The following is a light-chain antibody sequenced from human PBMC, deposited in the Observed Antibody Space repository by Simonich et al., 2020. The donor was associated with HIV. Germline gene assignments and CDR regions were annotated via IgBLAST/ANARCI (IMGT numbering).Light chain of an antibody. V-gene: IGKV4-1*01. J-gene: IGKJ1*01. CDR2: WSS. CDR1: QSVLYSSHNKNY. Sequence: DSVMTQSPDSLAVSPGERATLGCKSSQSVLYSSHNKNYLTWYQQKPGQPPKLLIYWSSTRQSGVPARFSGSGSGTDFTLTISSLQAEDVAVYYCQQYYSTPQTFGQGTKVEIK. CDR3: QQYYSTPQT.